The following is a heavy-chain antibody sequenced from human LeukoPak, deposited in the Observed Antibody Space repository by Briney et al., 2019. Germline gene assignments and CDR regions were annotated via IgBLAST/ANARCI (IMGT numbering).Heavy chain of an antibody. J-gene: IGHJ3*02. CDR1: GGSISSGGYY. V-gene: IGHV4-31*03. CDR3: ASADYDMAFDI. D-gene: IGHD3-9*01. CDR2: IYYSGST. Sequence: PSQTLSLTCTVSGGSISSGGYYWSWIRQHPGKGLEWIGYIYYSGSTDYNPSLKSRFTMSVDTSKDQFSLKLSSVTAADTAVYYCASADYDMAFDIWGQGTMVTVSS.